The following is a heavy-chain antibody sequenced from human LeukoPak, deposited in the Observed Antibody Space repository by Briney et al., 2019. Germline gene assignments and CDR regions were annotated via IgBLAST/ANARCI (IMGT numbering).Heavy chain of an antibody. CDR2: INHSGST. CDR3: ARRGGPRLDY. J-gene: IGHJ4*02. D-gene: IGHD2-15*01. CDR1: GGSISSSSYY. V-gene: IGHV4-39*07. Sequence: PSETLSPTCTVSGGSISSSSYYWSWIRQPPGKGLEWIGEINHSGSTNYNPSLKSRVTISVDTSKNQFSLKLSSVTAADTAVYYCARRGGPRLDYWGQGTLVTVSS.